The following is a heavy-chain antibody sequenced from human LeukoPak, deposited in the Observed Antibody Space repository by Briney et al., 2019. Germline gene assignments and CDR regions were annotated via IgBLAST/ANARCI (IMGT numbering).Heavy chain of an antibody. V-gene: IGHV4-34*01. J-gene: IGHJ4*02. CDR3: ARQNTGSFDY. CDR2: IHYSGTT. D-gene: IGHD7-27*01. Sequence: SETLSLTCAVYGGSFSGYYWGWIRQPPGKGLEWIGSIHYSGTTHYNPSLKSRVTISIDTSRNQFSLKLTSVTAADTAVYSCARQNTGSFDYWGQGTLVTVSS. CDR1: GGSFSGYY.